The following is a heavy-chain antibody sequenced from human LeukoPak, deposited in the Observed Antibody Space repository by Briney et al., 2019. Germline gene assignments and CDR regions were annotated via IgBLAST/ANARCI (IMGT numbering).Heavy chain of an antibody. CDR2: IYTSGST. V-gene: IGHV4-4*07. Sequence: PSETLSLTCTVSGGSISSYYWSWIRQPAGKGLEWIGRIYTSGSTNYNPSLKSRVTMSVDTSKNQFSLKLSSVTAADTAVYYCASGIAAAEDYYYGMDVWGQGTTVTVSS. CDR1: GGSISSYY. CDR3: ASGIAAAEDYYYGMDV. J-gene: IGHJ6*02. D-gene: IGHD6-13*01.